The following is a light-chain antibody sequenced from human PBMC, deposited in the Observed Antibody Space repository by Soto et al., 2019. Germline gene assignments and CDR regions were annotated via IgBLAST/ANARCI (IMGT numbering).Light chain of an antibody. CDR3: QQYGSSPWT. CDR1: QSVSSSY. V-gene: IGKV3-20*01. J-gene: IGKJ1*01. Sequence: EIVLTQSPGTLSLSPGERATLSCRASQSVSSSYLAWYRQKPGQAPRLLIYSASSRATGIPDRFSGSGSGTDFTLTISRLEPEDFAVHYCQQYGSSPWTFGQGTKVEIK. CDR2: SAS.